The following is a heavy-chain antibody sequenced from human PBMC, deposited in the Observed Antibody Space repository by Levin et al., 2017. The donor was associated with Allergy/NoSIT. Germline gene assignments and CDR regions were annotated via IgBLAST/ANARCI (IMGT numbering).Heavy chain of an antibody. CDR1: GGSISSGGYY. CDR2: IYYSGST. CDR3: ARDRFADMVRGVNWFDP. Sequence: SETLSLTCTVSGGSISSGGYYWSWIRQHPGKGLEWIGYIYYSGSTYYNPSLKSRVTISVDTSKNQFSLKLSSVTAADTAVYYWARDRFADMVRGVNWFDPWGQGTLVTVSS. J-gene: IGHJ5*02. V-gene: IGHV4-31*03. D-gene: IGHD3-10*01.